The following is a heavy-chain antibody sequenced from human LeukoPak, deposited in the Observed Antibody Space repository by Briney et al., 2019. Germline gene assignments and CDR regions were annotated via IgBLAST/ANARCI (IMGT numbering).Heavy chain of an antibody. CDR1: GDSINTNL. Sequence: PSETLSLTCTVSGDSINTNLWNWIRQPPGRGLEWIGYIYYSGSTNYNPSLKSRVAISIDTSKNQFSLKLSSVTPADTAVYYCARVYCGGDCYSRGSSWFDPWGQGTLVTVSS. D-gene: IGHD2-21*02. CDR2: IYYSGST. CDR3: ARVYCGGDCYSRGSSWFDP. V-gene: IGHV4-59*01. J-gene: IGHJ5*02.